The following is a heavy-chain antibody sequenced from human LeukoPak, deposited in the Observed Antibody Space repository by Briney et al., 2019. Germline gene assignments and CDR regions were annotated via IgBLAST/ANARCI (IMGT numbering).Heavy chain of an antibody. CDR1: GYTFTGYY. D-gene: IGHD3-9*01. CDR2: INPNSGGT. Sequence: ASVKVSCKASGYTFTGYYMHWVRQAPGQGLEWMGWINPNSGGTNYAQKLQGRVTMTTDTSTSTSYMELRSLRSDDTAVYYCARDVGPKRELYYDILTGQKVYNWFDPWGQGTLVTVSS. CDR3: ARDVGPKRELYYDILTGQKVYNWFDP. J-gene: IGHJ5*02. V-gene: IGHV1-2*02.